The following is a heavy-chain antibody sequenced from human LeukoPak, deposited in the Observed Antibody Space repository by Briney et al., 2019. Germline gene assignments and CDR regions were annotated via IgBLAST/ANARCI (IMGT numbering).Heavy chain of an antibody. J-gene: IGHJ4*02. V-gene: IGHV3-48*03. CDR3: AREPSHYDILTEGDY. CDR1: GFTFSSYE. Sequence: GGSLRLSCAASGFTFSSYEMNWVRQAPGKGLEWVSYISSSGSTIYYADSVKGRFTISRDNAKNSLYLQMNSLRAEDTAVYYCAREPSHYDILTEGDYWGQGTLVTVSS. D-gene: IGHD3-9*01. CDR2: ISSSGSTI.